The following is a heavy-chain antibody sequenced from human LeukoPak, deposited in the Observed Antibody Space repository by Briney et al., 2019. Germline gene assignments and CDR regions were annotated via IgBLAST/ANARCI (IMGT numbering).Heavy chain of an antibody. CDR1: GFTFINQY. Sequence: GGSLRLSCSASGFTFINQYMSWVRQAPGKGLECVAKITPDGSQKFYVDSVRGRFTISRDNSKNAVYLQLNSLRGDDTAVYYCANLPLYDSSGPEDYWGQGTLVTVSS. D-gene: IGHD3-22*01. J-gene: IGHJ4*02. CDR2: ITPDGSQK. CDR3: ANLPLYDSSGPEDY. V-gene: IGHV3-7*01.